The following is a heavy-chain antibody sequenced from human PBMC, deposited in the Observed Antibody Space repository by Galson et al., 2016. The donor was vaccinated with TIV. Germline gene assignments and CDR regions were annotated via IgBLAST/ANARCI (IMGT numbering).Heavy chain of an antibody. CDR1: FY. CDR2: ISDSGRS. Sequence: FYWSWIRQPPGKGLEWIGYISDSGRSNENPSLKSRVTISVDTSKKQISLKLKSVTAADTAMYYCARDLGLGAFDIWGQGTMVTVSS. V-gene: IGHV4-59*01. D-gene: IGHD7-27*01. CDR3: ARDLGLGAFDI. J-gene: IGHJ3*02.